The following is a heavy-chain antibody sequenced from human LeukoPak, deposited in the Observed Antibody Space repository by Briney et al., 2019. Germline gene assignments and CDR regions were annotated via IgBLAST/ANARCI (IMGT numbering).Heavy chain of an antibody. J-gene: IGHJ4*02. CDR2: ISYDGSNK. D-gene: IGHD3-10*01. V-gene: IGHV3-30-3*01. CDR1: GFTFSSYA. CDR3: ARDLNYYGSGSPDY. Sequence: QPGGSLRLSCAVSGFTFSSYAMHWVRQAPGKGLEWVAVISYDGSNKYYADSVKGRFTISRDNSKNTLYLQMNSLRAEDTAVYYCARDLNYYGSGSPDYWGQGTLVTVSS.